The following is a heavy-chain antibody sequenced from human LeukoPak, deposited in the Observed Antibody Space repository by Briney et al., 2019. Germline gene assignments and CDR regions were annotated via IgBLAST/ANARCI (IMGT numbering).Heavy chain of an antibody. Sequence: SETLSLTCAVYGGSFSGYQWTWIRQPPGKGLEWIGDINHSGSTNYNPSLKSRVTISVDTSKNQFSLKLSSVTAADTAVYYCARRAYTTTRKFDSWGQGTLVTVSS. D-gene: IGHD2-2*01. J-gene: IGHJ4*02. CDR2: INHSGST. CDR1: GGSFSGYQ. V-gene: IGHV4-34*01. CDR3: ARRAYTTTRKFDS.